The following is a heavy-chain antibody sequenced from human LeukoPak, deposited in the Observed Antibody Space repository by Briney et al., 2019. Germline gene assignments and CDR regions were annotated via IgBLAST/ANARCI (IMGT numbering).Heavy chain of an antibody. D-gene: IGHD1-26*01. CDR1: GFTFSSYA. Sequence: GGSLRLSCAASGFTFSSYAMSWVRQAPGKGLEWVAGISGSGSSTYYADSVKGRFTISRDNTKYTLYLQKNRLRAEDTAVYYCATRIWSYLRQTRYDFDYWGQGTLVTVSS. V-gene: IGHV3-23*01. J-gene: IGHJ4*02. CDR3: ATRIWSYLRQTRYDFDY. CDR2: ISGSGSST.